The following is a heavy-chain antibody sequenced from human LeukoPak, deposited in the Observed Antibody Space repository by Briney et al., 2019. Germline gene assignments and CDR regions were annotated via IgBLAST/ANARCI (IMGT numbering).Heavy chain of an antibody. CDR3: VRVSGSYGY. D-gene: IGHD1-26*01. J-gene: IGHJ4*02. V-gene: IGHV3-64*01. CDR2: ISSNGGST. Sequence: GGSLRLSCAASGFTFSSYAMPWVRQAPGKGLEYVSAISSNGGSTFYANSVKGRFTISRDTSKNTLYLQMGSLRADDMAVYYCVRVSGSYGYWGQGTLVTVSS. CDR1: GFTFSSYA.